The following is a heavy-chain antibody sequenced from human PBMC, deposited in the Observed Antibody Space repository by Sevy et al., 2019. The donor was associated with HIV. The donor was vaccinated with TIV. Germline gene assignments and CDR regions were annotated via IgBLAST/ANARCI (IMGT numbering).Heavy chain of an antibody. V-gene: IGHV3-48*02. CDR2: IRSSSEII. D-gene: IGHD1-26*01. Sequence: GGSLRLSCAASGFTFSTYSMNWVRQTPGKGLEWVSYIRSSSEIIFYADSVKGRFTISRDNAKNSLYLQMNSLRDDDTAVYYCARDLSGPSAGFDTWGQGTLVTVSS. J-gene: IGHJ5*02. CDR1: GFTFSTYS. CDR3: ARDLSGPSAGFDT.